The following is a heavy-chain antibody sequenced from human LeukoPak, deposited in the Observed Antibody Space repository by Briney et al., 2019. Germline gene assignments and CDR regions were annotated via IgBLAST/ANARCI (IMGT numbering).Heavy chain of an antibody. CDR2: VDPEDGET. J-gene: IGHJ4*02. D-gene: IGHD3-22*01. Sequence: VKISCKVSGYTFTDYYMNWVRQAPGKGLEWIGLVDPEDGETIYAQKFQGRVTMTRDTSTSTVYMELSSLRSEDTAVYYCARAAYYYDSSGYLMYWGQGTLVTVSS. CDR1: GYTFTDYY. CDR3: ARAAYYYDSSGYLMY. V-gene: IGHV1-69-2*01.